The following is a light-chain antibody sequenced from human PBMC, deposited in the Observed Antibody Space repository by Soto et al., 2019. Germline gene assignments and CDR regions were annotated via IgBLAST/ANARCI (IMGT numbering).Light chain of an antibody. V-gene: IGLV1-40*01. CDR3: QSYDSSLSGYV. Sequence: QSVLTQPPPVSGAPGQRVTISCTGSSSNIGANYDVHWCQHLPGTAPKLLIYTNSNRPSGVPDRFSGSKSGTSASLAITGLQAEDEADYYCQSYDSSLSGYVVGTGTKVTVL. CDR2: TNS. J-gene: IGLJ1*01. CDR1: SSNIGANYD.